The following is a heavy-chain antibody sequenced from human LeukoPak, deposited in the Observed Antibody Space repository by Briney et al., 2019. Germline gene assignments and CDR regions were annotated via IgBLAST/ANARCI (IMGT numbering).Heavy chain of an antibody. CDR3: ARLLTFAGYSSGWYVFAFDI. J-gene: IGHJ3*02. V-gene: IGHV4-39*07. D-gene: IGHD6-19*01. CDR2: IYYSGST. CDR1: GGSISSSSYY. Sequence: SETLSLTCTVSGGSISSSSYYWGWIRQPPGKGLEWIGSIYYSGSTYYNPSLKSRVTISVDTSKNQFSLKLSSVTAADTAVYYCARLLTFAGYSSGWYVFAFDIWGQGTMVTVSS.